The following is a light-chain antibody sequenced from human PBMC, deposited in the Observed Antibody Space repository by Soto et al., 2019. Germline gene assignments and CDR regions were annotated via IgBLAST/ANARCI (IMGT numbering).Light chain of an antibody. CDR2: DAS. CDR1: QDISNY. V-gene: IGKV1-33*01. CDR3: QQFNTYPIT. J-gene: IGKJ5*01. Sequence: DIQMTQSPSSLSASVGDRVTITCQASQDISNYLNWYQQKPGKAPKLLMSDASILETGVPSRFSGSGSGTDFTLTISSLQAEDFATYYCQQFNTYPITFGQGTRLEIK.